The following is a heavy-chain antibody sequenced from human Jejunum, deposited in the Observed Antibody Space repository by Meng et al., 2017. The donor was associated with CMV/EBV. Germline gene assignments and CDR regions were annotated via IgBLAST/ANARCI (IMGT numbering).Heavy chain of an antibody. Sequence: YSLIDSYVPWVRQAPGQGLEWMGWVNPNTGVTTYAQRFRGRVSMTRDTSINTVYLELSRLTPDDTAMYYCTRDQMVLGTIYHWFDPWGQGTLVTVSS. CDR2: VNPNTGVT. J-gene: IGHJ5*02. CDR3: TRDQMVLGTIYHWFDP. D-gene: IGHD1-1*01. V-gene: IGHV1-2*02. CDR1: YSLIDSY.